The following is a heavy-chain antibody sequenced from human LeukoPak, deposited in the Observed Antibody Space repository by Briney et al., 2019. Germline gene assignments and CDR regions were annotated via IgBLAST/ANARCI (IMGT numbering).Heavy chain of an antibody. CDR2: IYSSGGT. V-gene: IGHV4-30-4*01. CDR3: ARVGYPCYFDY. J-gene: IGHJ4*02. Sequence: EWIAYIYSSGGTYYNPSLKSPVTISVDTSKNQFSLKLSSVTAADTAVYYCARVGYPCYFDYWGQGTLVTVSS. D-gene: IGHD2-15*01.